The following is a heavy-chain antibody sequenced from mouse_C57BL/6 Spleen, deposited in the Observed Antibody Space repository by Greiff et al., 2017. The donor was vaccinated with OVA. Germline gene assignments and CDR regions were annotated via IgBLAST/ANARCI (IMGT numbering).Heavy chain of an antibody. CDR3: AREGGNSAWFAY. D-gene: IGHD2-1*01. V-gene: IGHV1-80*01. J-gene: IGHJ3*01. Sequence: QVQLQQSGAELVKPGASVKISCKASGYAFSSYWMNWVKQRPGKGLEWIGQIYPGDGDTNYNGKFKGKGTLTADKSSSTAYMQLSSLTSEDSAVYFCAREGGNSAWFAYWGQGTLVTVSA. CDR1: GYAFSSYW. CDR2: IYPGDGDT.